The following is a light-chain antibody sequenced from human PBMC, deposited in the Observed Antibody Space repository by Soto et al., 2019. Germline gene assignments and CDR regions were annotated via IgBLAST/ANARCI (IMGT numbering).Light chain of an antibody. V-gene: IGLV2-14*01. CDR3: RSYTSSSTLGV. CDR1: SSDVGGYNY. J-gene: IGLJ1*01. Sequence: QSVLTQPASVSGSPGQSITISCTGTSSDVGGYNYVSWYQQHTGKAPKLMIYDVSNRPSGVSNRFSGSKSGNTASLTISGIQAEDEADYYCRSYTSSSTLGVFGTGTKLTVL. CDR2: DVS.